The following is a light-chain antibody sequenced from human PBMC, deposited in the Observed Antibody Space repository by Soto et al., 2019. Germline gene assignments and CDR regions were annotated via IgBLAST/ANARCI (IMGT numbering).Light chain of an antibody. CDR3: QQYNRFSWT. J-gene: IGKJ1*01. CDR1: QSIDKW. Sequence: DIKMTQSPSTLSASVGDRVTITCRASQSIDKWLAWYQQKPGKAPKLLIYKASLLQSGVQSRFSGSGSGTEFTITISSLQPDEVGSYFCQQYNRFSWTFGQGTKVE. V-gene: IGKV1-5*03. CDR2: KAS.